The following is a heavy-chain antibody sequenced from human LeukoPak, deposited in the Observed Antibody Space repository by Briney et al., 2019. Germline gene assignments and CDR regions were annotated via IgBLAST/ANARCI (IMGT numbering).Heavy chain of an antibody. D-gene: IGHD6-13*01. V-gene: IGHV4-34*01. CDR2: INHSGST. J-gene: IGHJ4*02. CDR1: GGSFSGYY. Sequence: PSETLSLTCAVYGGSFSGYYWSWIRQPPGKGLEWIGEINHSGSTNYNPSLKSRVTISVDTSKNQFSLKLSSVTAADTAVYYCARGEAAAAHFDYWGQGTLVTVSS. CDR3: ARGEAAAAHFDY.